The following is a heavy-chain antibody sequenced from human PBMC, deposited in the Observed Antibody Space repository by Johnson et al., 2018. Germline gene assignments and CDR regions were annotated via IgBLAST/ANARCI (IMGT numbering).Heavy chain of an antibody. CDR3: AREVGNWFDP. D-gene: IGHD1-26*01. CDR1: GFTFSSYW. Sequence: VQLVESGGGLVQXGGSXRLXCAASGFTFSSYWMHWVRQAPGKGLVWVSRINSDGSSTSYAASVKGRFTISRDKAKNTLSLQMNSLRAEDTAVYYGAREVGNWFDPWGQGTLGTVSS. J-gene: IGHJ5*02. CDR2: INSDGSST. V-gene: IGHV3-74*01.